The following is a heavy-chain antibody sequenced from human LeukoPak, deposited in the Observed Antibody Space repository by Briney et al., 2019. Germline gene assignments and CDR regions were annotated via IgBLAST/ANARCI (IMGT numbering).Heavy chain of an antibody. V-gene: IGHV1-2*02. CDR2: INPNNGAT. J-gene: IGHJ4*02. D-gene: IGHD3-22*01. CDR1: GYTFTGYY. CDR3: ARGSGLPDSNGFHHFDY. Sequence: ASVKVSCKSSGYTFTGYYIHWVRQAPGQGLEWMGWINPNNGATTYAQKFQDSVSMTRDTSVSTAYMELRWLRSVDTAVYFCARGSGLPDSNGFHHFDYWGQGTLVAVSS.